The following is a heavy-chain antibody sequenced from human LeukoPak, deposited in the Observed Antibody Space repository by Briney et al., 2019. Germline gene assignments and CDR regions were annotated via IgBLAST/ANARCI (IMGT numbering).Heavy chain of an antibody. CDR2: IIPIFGTA. J-gene: IGHJ4*01. D-gene: IGHD1-26*01. CDR3: ARALYSGTYFVY. V-gene: IGHV1-69*01. CDR1: GGTFSKYA. Sequence: SVKVSFKASGGTFSKYAINGVRQAPGQGLEWMGGIIPIFGTANYAQKFQGRVTITADESTSTAYMELSSLRSEDTAVYYCARALYSGTYFVYSGHGNGIIVSS.